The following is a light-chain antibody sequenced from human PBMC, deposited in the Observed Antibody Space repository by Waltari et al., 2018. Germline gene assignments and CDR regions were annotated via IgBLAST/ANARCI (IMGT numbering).Light chain of an antibody. CDR3: QQYENFPVT. Sequence: DIQVTQSPSSLSASVGDRVTIPCQASQDISNYLNWYQQKPGKAPKLLIYDTSHLQTGVPARFSGTGGVTDFTFTISSLQPEDIATYYCQQYENFPVTFGQGTRLEIK. J-gene: IGKJ5*01. V-gene: IGKV1-33*01. CDR1: QDISNY. CDR2: DTS.